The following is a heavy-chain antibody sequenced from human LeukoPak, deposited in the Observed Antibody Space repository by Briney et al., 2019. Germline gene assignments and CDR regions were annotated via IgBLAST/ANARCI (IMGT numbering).Heavy chain of an antibody. Sequence: SQTLSLTCAISGDSVSSSSAAWNWIRQSPSRGLEWLGRTYYRSKWYNDYAVSVKSRITINPDTSKNQFSLQLNSVTPEDTAVYYCARDHYYGSGSYFSYYMDVWGKGTTVTVSS. D-gene: IGHD3-10*01. CDR2: TYYRSKWYN. V-gene: IGHV6-1*01. J-gene: IGHJ6*03. CDR3: ARDHYYGSGSYFSYYMDV. CDR1: GDSVSSSSAA.